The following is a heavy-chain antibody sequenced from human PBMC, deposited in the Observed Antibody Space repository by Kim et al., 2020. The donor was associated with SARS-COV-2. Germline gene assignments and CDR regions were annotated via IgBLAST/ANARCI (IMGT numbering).Heavy chain of an antibody. CDR3: ARVGIVVADDH. D-gene: IGHD6-13*01. CDR2: IIPIFGTA. Sequence: SVKVSCKASGCTFSSYAISWVRQAPGQGLQWMGGIIPIFGTANYAQKFQGRVTLTADESTSTGYMELSSLRSEDTAVYYCARVGIVVADDHWGQGTLVTVS. CDR1: GCTFSSYA. V-gene: IGHV1-69*13. J-gene: IGHJ4*02.